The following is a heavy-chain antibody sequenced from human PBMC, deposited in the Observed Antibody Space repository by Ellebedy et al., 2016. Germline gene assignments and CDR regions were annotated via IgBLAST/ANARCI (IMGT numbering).Heavy chain of an antibody. J-gene: IGHJ4*02. V-gene: IGHV4-31*03. CDR2: IYFSGST. CDR3: ARGFEGYSSGWSCFDY. D-gene: IGHD6-19*01. Sequence: SETLSLTCSVSGGSFNSGGYYWSWIRQHPGKGLEWIGYIYFSGSTSYNPSLKSRVTISLDTSKKQFSLKLISVTAADTAVYYCARGFEGYSSGWSCFDYWGQGTLVTVSS. CDR1: GGSFNSGGYY.